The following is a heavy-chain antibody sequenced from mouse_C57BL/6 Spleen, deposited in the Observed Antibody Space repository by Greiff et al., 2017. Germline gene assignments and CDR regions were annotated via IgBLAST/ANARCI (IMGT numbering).Heavy chain of an antibody. J-gene: IGHJ2*01. CDR3: ARDLYGNSYGY. V-gene: IGHV1-82*01. CDR2: IYPGDGDT. CDR1: GYAFSSSW. Sequence: QVHVKQSGPELVKPGASVKISCKASGYAFSSSWMNWVKQRPGKGLEWIGRIYPGDGDTNYNGKFKGKATLTADKSSSPAYMQLSSLTYEDSAVYVCARDLYGNSYGYWGQGTTLTVSS. D-gene: IGHD1-1*01.